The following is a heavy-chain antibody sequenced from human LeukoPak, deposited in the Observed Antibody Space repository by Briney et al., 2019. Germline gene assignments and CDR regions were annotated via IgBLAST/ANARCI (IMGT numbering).Heavy chain of an antibody. J-gene: IGHJ4*02. CDR2: IYYSGST. CDR3: ASPRFSSGWYYFDY. V-gene: IGHV4-31*03. D-gene: IGHD6-19*01. Sequence: SQTLSLTCTVSGGSISSGGYYWSWIRQHPGKGLEWIGYIYYSGSTYYNPSLKSRVTISVDTSKNQFSLKLSSVTAADTAVYYCASPRFSSGWYYFDYWGQGTLVTVSS. CDR1: GGSISSGGYY.